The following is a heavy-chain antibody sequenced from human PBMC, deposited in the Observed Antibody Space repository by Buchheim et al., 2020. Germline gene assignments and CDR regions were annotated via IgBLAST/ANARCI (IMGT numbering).Heavy chain of an antibody. V-gene: IGHV3-7*01. CDR2: IKQDGSEK. CDR1: GFTFSSYW. Sequence: EVQLVESGGGLVQPGGSLRLSCAASGFTFSSYWMSWVRQAPGKGLEWVANIKQDGSEKYYVDSVKGRFTISRDNAKNSLYLQMNSLRAEDTAVYYCARGSSSWNYYYYGMDVWGQGTT. D-gene: IGHD6-13*01. CDR3: ARGSSSWNYYYYGMDV. J-gene: IGHJ6*02.